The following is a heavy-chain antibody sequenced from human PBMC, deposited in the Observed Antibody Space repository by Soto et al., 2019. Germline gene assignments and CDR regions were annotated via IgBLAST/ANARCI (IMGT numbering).Heavy chain of an antibody. Sequence: ASLTLSRQGSVYTFTIYYMHWVRQAPGQGLEWMGIINPSGGSTSYAQKFQGRVTMTRDTSTSTVYMELSSLRSEDTAVYYCARESDCGGDCYFDYWGQGTLVTVSS. V-gene: IGHV1-46*01. CDR3: ARESDCGGDCYFDY. CDR1: VYTFTIYY. J-gene: IGHJ4*02. D-gene: IGHD2-21*02. CDR2: INPSGGST.